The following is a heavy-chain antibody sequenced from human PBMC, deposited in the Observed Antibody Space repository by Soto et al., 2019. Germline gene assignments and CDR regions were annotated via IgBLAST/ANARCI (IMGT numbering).Heavy chain of an antibody. V-gene: IGHV3-66*01. D-gene: IGHD3-16*01. J-gene: IGHJ6*03. CDR1: GFAVSTY. CDR2: IYSGGST. Sequence: GGSLRLSCVASGFAVSTYKTWVRQAPGKGLEWVSVIYSGGSTYYADSVKGRFTISRDNSKNTLYLQMNSLRVEDTAVYYCALSWGSAMDVWGKGTTVTVSS. CDR3: ALSWGSAMDV.